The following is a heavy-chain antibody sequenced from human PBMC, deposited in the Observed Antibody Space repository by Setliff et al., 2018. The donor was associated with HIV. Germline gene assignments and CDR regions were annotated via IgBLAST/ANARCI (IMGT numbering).Heavy chain of an antibody. V-gene: IGHV1-46*01. J-gene: IGHJ6*02. CDR3: ARDSPVPLIVVVPAATEDYYYGMDV. CDR1: GYTFTSYY. D-gene: IGHD2-2*01. CDR2: INPSGGST. Sequence: ASVKVSCKASGYTFTSYYMHWVRQAPGQGLEWMGIINPSGGSTSYAQKFQGRVTMTRDTSTSTAYMELRSRRSDDTAVYYCARDSPVPLIVVVPAATEDYYYGMDVWGQGTTVTVSS.